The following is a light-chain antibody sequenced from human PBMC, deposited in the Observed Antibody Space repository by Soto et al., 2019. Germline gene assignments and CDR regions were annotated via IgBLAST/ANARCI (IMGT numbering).Light chain of an antibody. CDR3: TSYAGGNNV. J-gene: IGLJ1*01. CDR1: STDVGGYDY. Sequence: QSVLTQPPSASGSPGQSVTISCTGTSTDVGGYDYVSWYQQHPGKVPKLMIYEVNKRPSGVPDRFPGSKSGNTASLTVSGRQPEDEADYYCTSYAGGNNVFGTGTKLTVL. CDR2: EVN. V-gene: IGLV2-8*01.